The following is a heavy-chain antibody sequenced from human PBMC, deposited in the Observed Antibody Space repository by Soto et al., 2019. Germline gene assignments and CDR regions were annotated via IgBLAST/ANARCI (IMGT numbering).Heavy chain of an antibody. Sequence: EVHLLESGGGLVQPGGSLRLSCAASGFIFSNYVMSWVRQAPGKGLEWVSSISGSGANTYYTDSVKGRFTLSRDNSKNTLFLQMNSLRAEDTAVYYCAKTPLQLLTYDYWGQGTLVTVSS. J-gene: IGHJ4*02. CDR2: ISGSGANT. D-gene: IGHD3-9*01. CDR1: GFIFSNYV. V-gene: IGHV3-23*01. CDR3: AKTPLQLLTYDY.